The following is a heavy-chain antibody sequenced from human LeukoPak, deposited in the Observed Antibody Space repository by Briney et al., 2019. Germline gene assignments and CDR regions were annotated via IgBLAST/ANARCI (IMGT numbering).Heavy chain of an antibody. CDR3: ARGPRGMRYSSGWTLGY. J-gene: IGHJ4*02. CDR2: IYYSGST. CDR1: GGSISSYY. Sequence: SSETLSLTCTVSGGSISSYYWSWIRQPPGKGLEWIGYIYYSGSTNYNPSLKSRVTISVDTSKNQFSLKLSSVTAADTAVYYCARGPRGMRYSSGWTLGYWGQGTLVTVSS. V-gene: IGHV4-59*12. D-gene: IGHD6-19*01.